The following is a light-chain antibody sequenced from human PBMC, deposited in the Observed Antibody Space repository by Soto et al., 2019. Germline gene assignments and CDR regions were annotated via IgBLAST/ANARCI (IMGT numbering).Light chain of an antibody. CDR1: SSDVGAYDY. J-gene: IGLJ2*01. V-gene: IGLV2-14*01. CDR2: EIS. Sequence: QSALTQPPSASGSPGQSVTISCTGTSSDVGAYDYVSWYQQHPGKAPKLMIYEISNRPSGVSNRFSGSKSGNTASLTISGLQAEDEADYYCCSYTGSLTLLFGGGTKLTVL. CDR3: CSYTGSLTLL.